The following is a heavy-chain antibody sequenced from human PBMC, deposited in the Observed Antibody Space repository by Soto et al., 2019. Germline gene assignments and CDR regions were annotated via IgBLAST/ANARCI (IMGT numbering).Heavy chain of an antibody. CDR3: ARSESGLDSGDV. CDR1: GGSISRYH. D-gene: IGHD5-12*01. V-gene: IGHV4-59*01. CDR2: MSHSGST. J-gene: IGHJ4*02. Sequence: QVQLQESGPGLLKPSETLSLTCTVSGGSISRYHWSWIRQSPGKGLEWIGYMSHSGSTNYNPSLQSRVTMSADTSKNQLSLMVTSLTAADTAVYYCARSESGLDSGDVWGQGTLVTVSS.